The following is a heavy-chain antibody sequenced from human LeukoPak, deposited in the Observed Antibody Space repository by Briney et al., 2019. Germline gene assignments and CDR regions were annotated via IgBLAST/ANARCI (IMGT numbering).Heavy chain of an antibody. D-gene: IGHD6-19*01. Sequence: ASVKVSCKASGSTFTGYYMHWVRPAPGQGLEWMGWINPNSGGTNYAQKFQGRVTMTRDTSISTAYMEVSRLRSDDTAVYYRARQSPSSGWYDYWGQGTLVTVSS. J-gene: IGHJ4*02. CDR2: INPNSGGT. V-gene: IGHV1-2*02. CDR3: ARQSPSSGWYDY. CDR1: GSTFTGYY.